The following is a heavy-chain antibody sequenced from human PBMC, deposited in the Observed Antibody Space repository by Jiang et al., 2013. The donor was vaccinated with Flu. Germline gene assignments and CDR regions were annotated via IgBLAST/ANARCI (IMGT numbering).Heavy chain of an antibody. J-gene: IGHJ3*02. CDR1: RFTFNNFA. D-gene: IGHD3-3*01. CDR3: AKDGYYDFWSGFGVFDI. CDR2: ITGSGDIT. V-gene: IGHV3-23*01. Sequence: VQLLESGGGLVQPGGSLRLSCAASRFTFNNFAMSWVRQAPGKGLEWVSAITGSGDITYYADSVKGRFTISRDNSKNTLYLHMNSLRADDTAVYYCAKDGYYDFWSGFGVFDIWGQGTMVTVSS.